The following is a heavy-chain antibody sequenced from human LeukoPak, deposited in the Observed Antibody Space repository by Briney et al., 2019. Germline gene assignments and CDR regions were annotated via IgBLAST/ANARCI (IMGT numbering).Heavy chain of an antibody. D-gene: IGHD2-15*01. Sequence: GGSLRLSCAASGFTFSNYWMTWVRQAPGKGLEWVANIKQDGSEKYYVDSVKGRFTISRDNSKNTLYLQMNSLRAEDTAVYYCAKLVEVVVAATTVGLDYWGQGTLVTVSS. CDR2: IKQDGSEK. CDR1: GFTFSNYW. J-gene: IGHJ4*02. V-gene: IGHV3-7*01. CDR3: AKLVEVVVAATTVGLDY.